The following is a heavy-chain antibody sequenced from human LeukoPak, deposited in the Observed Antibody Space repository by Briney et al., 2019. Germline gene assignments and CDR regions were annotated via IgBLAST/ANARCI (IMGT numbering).Heavy chain of an antibody. CDR3: AATGYDFWSGYMNPDYYYYMDV. Sequence: PSETLSLTCTASGGSISSYYWSWIRQPPGKGLEWIGYIYYSGSTNYNPSLKSRVTISVDTSKNQFSLKLSSVTAADTAVYYCAATGYDFWSGYMNPDYYYYMDVWGKGTTVTVSS. CDR2: IYYSGST. CDR1: GGSISSYY. D-gene: IGHD3-3*01. V-gene: IGHV4-59*01. J-gene: IGHJ6*03.